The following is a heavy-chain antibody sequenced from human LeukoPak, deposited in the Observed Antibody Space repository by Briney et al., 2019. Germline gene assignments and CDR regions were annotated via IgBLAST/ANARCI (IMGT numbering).Heavy chain of an antibody. CDR2: IYYSGST. CDR3: ARVKGYDFWSGSTREGGSDY. D-gene: IGHD3-3*01. Sequence: PSETLSLTCTVSGGSISSYYWSWIRQPPGKGLEWIGYIYYSGSTNYNPSLKSRVTISVDTSKNQFSLKLSSVTAADTAVYYCARVKGYDFWSGSTREGGSDYWGQGTLVTVSS. V-gene: IGHV4-59*01. CDR1: GGSISSYY. J-gene: IGHJ4*02.